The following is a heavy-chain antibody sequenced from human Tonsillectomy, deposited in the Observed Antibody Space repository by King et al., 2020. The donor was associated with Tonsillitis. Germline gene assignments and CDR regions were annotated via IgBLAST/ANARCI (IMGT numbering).Heavy chain of an antibody. D-gene: IGHD3-22*01. CDR3: ARDMYYYDSSGLSDYYYYYMDV. Sequence: QVQLVESGGGVVQPGRSRSLSCAASGFSFSDYGMHWVRQAPGKGLEWAAIIWYDGSNEYYADSVKGRFTISRDNSKNTLYLQMNSLRAEDTAVYYCARDMYYYDSSGLSDYYYYYMDVWGKGTTVTVSS. J-gene: IGHJ6*03. CDR2: IWYDGSNE. CDR1: GFSFSDYG. V-gene: IGHV3-33*01.